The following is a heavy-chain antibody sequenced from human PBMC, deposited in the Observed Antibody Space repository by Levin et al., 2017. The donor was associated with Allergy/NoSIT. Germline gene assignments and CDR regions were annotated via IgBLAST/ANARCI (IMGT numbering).Heavy chain of an antibody. CDR1: GLPFSSFA. D-gene: IGHD4-17*01. CDR3: AREYTVTTVTKFDH. V-gene: IGHV3-30-3*01. CDR2: VSYDGSAT. J-gene: IGHJ4*02. Sequence: GGSLRLSCAVSGLPFSSFAMHWVRQAPGKGLEWVALVSYDGSATRYTDSVEDRFTVSRDNSQNTLYLQMNSLRVEDTAVYYCAREYTVTTVTKFDHWGQGALVTVSS.